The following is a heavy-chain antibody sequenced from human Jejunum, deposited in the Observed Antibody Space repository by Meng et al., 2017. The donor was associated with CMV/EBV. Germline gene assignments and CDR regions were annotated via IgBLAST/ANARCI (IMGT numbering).Heavy chain of an antibody. J-gene: IGHJ4*02. Sequence: QVHLVESGGGVVQPGGSLRLSCAASGFTFSNDGMPWVRQATGRGPEWVAFIEFDGIATYYADSIKGRFTISRDNSKNTAFLQMNSLKVDDTGLYYCVKDIDHWGQGTLVTVAS. V-gene: IGHV3-30*02. CDR2: IEFDGIAT. CDR1: GFTFSNDG. CDR3: VKDIDH.